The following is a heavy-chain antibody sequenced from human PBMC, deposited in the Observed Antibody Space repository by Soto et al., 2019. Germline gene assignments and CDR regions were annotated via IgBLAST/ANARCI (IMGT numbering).Heavy chain of an antibody. CDR3: ASAYSSSWSFDY. CDR2: ISSSGSTI. D-gene: IGHD6-13*01. J-gene: IGHJ4*02. V-gene: IGHV3-48*03. Sequence: GGSLRLSCAASGFTFSSYEMNWVRQAPGKGLEWVSYISSSGSTIYYADSVKGRFTISRDNAKNSLYLQMNSLRAEDTAVYYCASAYSSSWSFDYWGQGTLVTVS. CDR1: GFTFSSYE.